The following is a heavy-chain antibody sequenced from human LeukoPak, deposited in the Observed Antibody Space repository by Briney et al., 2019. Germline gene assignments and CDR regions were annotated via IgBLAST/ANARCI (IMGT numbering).Heavy chain of an antibody. J-gene: IGHJ4*02. D-gene: IGHD2-21*01. Sequence: SETLSLTCTVSGGSISTYYWSWIRQPPGKGLEWIGYIYYSESTNYNPSLKSRVTISVDTSKNQFSLNLTSLTAADTAVYYCAKGGKGFPLGLRFDSWGQGTLVSFSS. CDR1: GGSISTYY. CDR2: IYYSEST. CDR3: AKGGKGFPLGLRFDS. V-gene: IGHV4-59*01.